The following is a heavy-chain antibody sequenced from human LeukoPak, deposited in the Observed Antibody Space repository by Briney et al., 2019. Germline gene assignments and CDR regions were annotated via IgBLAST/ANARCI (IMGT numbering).Heavy chain of an antibody. D-gene: IGHD3-10*01. CDR1: GGSISNYY. V-gene: IGHV4-4*07. CDR2: IYTSDIT. Sequence: SETLSLTCTVSGGSISNYYWSWVRQPAGKGLEWIGRIYTSDITNYNPSLNSRVTMSVDTSMNQFSLRLTSVTAADTAVYYCARGAYYGSGTYYNRYYMDVWGKGTTVTISS. CDR3: ARGAYYGSGTYYNRYYMDV. J-gene: IGHJ6*03.